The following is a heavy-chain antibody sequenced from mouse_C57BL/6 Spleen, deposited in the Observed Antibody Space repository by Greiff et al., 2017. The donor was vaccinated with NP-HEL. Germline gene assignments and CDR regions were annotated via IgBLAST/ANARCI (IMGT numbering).Heavy chain of an antibody. J-gene: IGHJ3*01. CDR2: ISYDGSN. D-gene: IGHD3-2*02. Sequence: VQLQQSGPGLVKPSQSLSLTCSVTGYSITSGYYWNWIRQFPGNKLEWMGYISYDGSNNYNPSLKNRISITRDTSKNQFFLKLNSVTTEDTATYYCATGAAQATFAYWGQGTLVTVSA. CDR3: ATGAAQATFAY. V-gene: IGHV3-6*01. CDR1: GYSITSGYY.